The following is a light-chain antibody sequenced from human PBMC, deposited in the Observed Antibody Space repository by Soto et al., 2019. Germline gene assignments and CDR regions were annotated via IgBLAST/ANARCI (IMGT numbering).Light chain of an antibody. J-gene: IGKJ1*01. Sequence: DIQMTQSPSSLSASVGDRVIITCRASQTINNYLNWYQQRPGRAPKLLIYAASTLQSGVPSRFSGGGYETSFTLTITNLLPEDSAPYYWQQSYSNPKTCGQGTKVEIK. V-gene: IGKV1-39*01. CDR1: QTINNY. CDR3: QQSYSNPKT. CDR2: AAS.